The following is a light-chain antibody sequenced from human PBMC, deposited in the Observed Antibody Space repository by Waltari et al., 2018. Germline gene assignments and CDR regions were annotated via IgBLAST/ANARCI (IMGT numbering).Light chain of an antibody. CDR1: DSDVGAYDF. Sequence: QSALTQPASVSGSPGQSITISCSGTDSDVGAYDFVSWYQQPPGKAPHLIIYEVSNRPSGISNRFSASKSGTTASLTISGLQAEDEADYYCSSYTTSSAPGVFGTGTRVTVL. V-gene: IGLV2-14*01. CDR2: EVS. CDR3: SSYTTSSAPGV. J-gene: IGLJ1*01.